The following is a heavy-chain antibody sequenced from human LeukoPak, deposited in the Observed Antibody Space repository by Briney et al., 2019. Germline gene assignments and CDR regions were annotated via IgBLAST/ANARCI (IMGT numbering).Heavy chain of an antibody. D-gene: IGHD5-24*01. V-gene: IGHV3-74*01. CDR2: INSDGSST. CDR3: ARAPTGWLQSGGGY. Sequence: GGSLRLSCAASGFTFSSYWMHWVRQAPGKGLVWVSRINSDGSSTSYADSVKGRFTNSRENAKNTLYLQMNSLRAEDTAVYYCARAPTGWLQSGGGYWGQGTLVTVSS. J-gene: IGHJ4*02. CDR1: GFTFSSYW.